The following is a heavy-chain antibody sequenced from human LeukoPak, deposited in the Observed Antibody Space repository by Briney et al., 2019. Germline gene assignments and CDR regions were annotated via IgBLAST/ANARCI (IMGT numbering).Heavy chain of an antibody. J-gene: IGHJ4*02. V-gene: IGHV3-23*01. CDR3: AKGEVIVTTSYDY. D-gene: IGHD5-12*01. Sequence: PGGSLRLSCVASGFTFSRYAISWVRQAPEKGLEWVSSISGSGGSTYYADSVKGRFTISRDNSKNTLFLQMNSLRAEDTAIYYCAKGEVIVTTSYDYWGQGTLVTVSS. CDR2: ISGSGGST. CDR1: GFTFSRYA.